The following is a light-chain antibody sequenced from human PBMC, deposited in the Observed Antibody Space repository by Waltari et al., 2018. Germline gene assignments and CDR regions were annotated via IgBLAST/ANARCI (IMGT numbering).Light chain of an antibody. Sequence: SYEVTPPPSVSVSPGQTASIPCPGDKLGDNYACWYQQKPGQSPVLVIYQDSKRPSGIPERFSGSNSGNTATLTISGTQAMDEADYYCQAWDSSTYVVFGGGTKLTVL. CDR2: QDS. J-gene: IGLJ2*01. V-gene: IGLV3-1*01. CDR1: KLGDNY. CDR3: QAWDSSTYVV.